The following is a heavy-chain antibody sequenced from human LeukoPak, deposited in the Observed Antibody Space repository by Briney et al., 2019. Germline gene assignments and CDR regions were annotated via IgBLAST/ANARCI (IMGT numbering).Heavy chain of an antibody. CDR1: GFTFSSYW. D-gene: IGHD2-21*02. CDR2: ISGSGSTI. V-gene: IGHV3-48*04. CDR3: ARVFHMTSDY. Sequence: GGSLRLSCAASGFTFSSYWMSWVRQAPGKGLEWVSAISGSGSTIYYADSVKGRFTISRDNAKNSLYLQMNSLRAEDTAVYYCARVFHMTSDYWGQGTLVTVSS. J-gene: IGHJ4*02.